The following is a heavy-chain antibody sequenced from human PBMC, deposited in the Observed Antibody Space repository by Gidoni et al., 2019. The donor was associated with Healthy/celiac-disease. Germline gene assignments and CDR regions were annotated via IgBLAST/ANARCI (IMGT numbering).Heavy chain of an antibody. CDR3: ANLWRYSYGPNWFDP. D-gene: IGHD5-18*01. V-gene: IGHV3-23*01. CDR2: ISGSGGST. CDR1: GFTFSSYA. J-gene: IGHJ5*02. Sequence: EVQLLESGGGLVQPGGSLSLYCAASGFTFSSYAMSWVRQAPGKGLEWVSAISGSGGSTYYADSVKGRFTISRDNSKNTLYLQMNSLRAEDTAVYYCANLWRYSYGPNWFDPWGQGTLVTVSS.